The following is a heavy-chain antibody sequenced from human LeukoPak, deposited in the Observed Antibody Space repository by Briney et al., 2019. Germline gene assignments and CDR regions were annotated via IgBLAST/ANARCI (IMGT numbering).Heavy chain of an antibody. J-gene: IGHJ6*02. CDR3: AKVTTLYYYYGMDV. V-gene: IGHV3-30*18. D-gene: IGHD4-11*01. CDR1: GFTFNSYG. CDR2: ISYDGSNK. Sequence: PGRSLRLSCAPSGFTFNSYGMHWVRQAPGKGLEWVAVISYDGSNKYYADSVKGRFTISRDNSKNTLYLQMNSLRAEDTAVYYCAKVTTLYYYYGMDVWGQGTTVTVSS.